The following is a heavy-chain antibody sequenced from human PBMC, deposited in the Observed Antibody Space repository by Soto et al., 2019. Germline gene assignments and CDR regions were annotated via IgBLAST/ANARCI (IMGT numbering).Heavy chain of an antibody. CDR2: LHYSGST. D-gene: IGHD4-17*01. CDR3: ASQSSTTNFAC. Sequence: PSETLSLTCTVSGVSISSNDYYWGWVRQPPGKGLEWIGSLHYSGSTYYNPSLKSRVTISVDTSKNQFSLRVISVTAADTAVYFCASQSSTTNFACWGHGTLVTVSS. CDR1: GVSISSNDYY. J-gene: IGHJ4*01. V-gene: IGHV4-39*01.